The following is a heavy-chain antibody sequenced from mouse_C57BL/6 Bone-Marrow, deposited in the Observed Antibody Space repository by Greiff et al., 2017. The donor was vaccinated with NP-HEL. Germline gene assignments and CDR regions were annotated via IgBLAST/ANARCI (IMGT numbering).Heavy chain of an antibody. J-gene: IGHJ3*01. D-gene: IGHD1-1*01. V-gene: IGHV3-6*01. CDR1: GYSITSGYY. CDR2: ISYDGSN. CDR3: ARGEGSSYDPFAY. Sequence: EVQLQESGPGLVKPSQSLSLTCSVTGYSITSGYYWNWIRQFPGNKLEWMGYISYDGSNNYNPSLKNRISITRDTSKKQCFLKLKSVTTEDTATYYCARGEGSSYDPFAYWGQGTLVTVSA.